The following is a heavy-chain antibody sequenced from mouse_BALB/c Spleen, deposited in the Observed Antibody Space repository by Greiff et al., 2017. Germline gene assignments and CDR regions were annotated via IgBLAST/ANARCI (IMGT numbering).Heavy chain of an antibody. D-gene: IGHD4-1*01. V-gene: IGHV1-54*01. CDR2: INPGSGGT. CDR1: GYAFTNYL. Sequence: QVQLKESGAELVRPGTSVKVSCKASGYAFTNYLIEWVKQRPGQGLEWIGVINPGSGGTNYNEKFKGKATLTADKSSSTAYMQLSSLTSDDSAVYFCAREAGNYAMDYWGQGTSVTVSS. CDR3: AREAGNYAMDY. J-gene: IGHJ4*01.